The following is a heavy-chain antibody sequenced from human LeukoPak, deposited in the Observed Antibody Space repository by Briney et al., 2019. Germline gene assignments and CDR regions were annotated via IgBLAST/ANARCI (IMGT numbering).Heavy chain of an antibody. J-gene: IGHJ4*02. V-gene: IGHV3-21*01. CDR2: ISSSSSYI. D-gene: IGHD3-22*01. Sequence: GGSLRLSCAASGFTFSSYSMNWVRQAPGKGLEWVSSISSSSSYIYYADSVKGRFTISRDNAKNSLYLQMNSLRAEDTAVYYCAPGDSSGYYPYYFDYWGQGTLVTVSS. CDR1: GFTFSSYS. CDR3: APGDSSGYYPYYFDY.